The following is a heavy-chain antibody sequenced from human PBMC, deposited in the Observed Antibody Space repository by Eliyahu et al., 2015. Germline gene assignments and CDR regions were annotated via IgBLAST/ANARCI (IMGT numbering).Heavy chain of an antibody. CDR2: IIPIFGTA. V-gene: IGHV1-69*05. CDR1: GGTFSXYA. CDR3: ASQRVNIVVVPAPHYYYYYGMDV. J-gene: IGHJ6*02. D-gene: IGHD2-2*01. Sequence: QVQLVQSGAEVKKPGSSVKVSCKASGGTFSXYAIXXVXQAPGQGLEWMGGIIPIFGTANYAQKFQGRVTITTDESTSTAYMELSSLRSEDTAVYYCASQRVNIVVVPAPHYYYYYGMDVWGQGTTVTVSS.